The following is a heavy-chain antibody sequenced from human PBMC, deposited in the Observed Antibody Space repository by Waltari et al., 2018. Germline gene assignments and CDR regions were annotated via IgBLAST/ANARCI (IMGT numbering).Heavy chain of an antibody. CDR3: ARAGAEVTTHFDV. D-gene: IGHD4-17*01. V-gene: IGHV1-18*01. CDR2: ISASNVNT. Sequence: QLVQSGPEVKKPGASVKVSCKASGYPFNIFGVTWVRQAPGQGLEWMGWISASNVNTNYAEKVQDRVTMTTDTSTNTAYMELKSLRFDDTAVYYCARAGAEVTTHFDVWGQGTPVTVSS. J-gene: IGHJ4*02. CDR1: GYPFNIFG.